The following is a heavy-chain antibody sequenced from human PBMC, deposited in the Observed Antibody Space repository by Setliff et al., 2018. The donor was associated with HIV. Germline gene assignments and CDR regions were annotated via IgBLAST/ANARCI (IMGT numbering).Heavy chain of an antibody. J-gene: IGHJ4*02. Sequence: GASVKVSCKASGYTFTNYGINWVRQAPGQGLEWMGWISVYNGNTNFAQKLPGRVTMTTDTSTSTAYMELRSLRAEDTAVYYCARDVTPTQYYYDSSGPPTAFHYWGQGTLVTVSS. V-gene: IGHV1-18*01. CDR2: ISVYNGNT. CDR3: ARDVTPTQYYYDSSGPPTAFHY. D-gene: IGHD3-22*01. CDR1: GYTFTNYG.